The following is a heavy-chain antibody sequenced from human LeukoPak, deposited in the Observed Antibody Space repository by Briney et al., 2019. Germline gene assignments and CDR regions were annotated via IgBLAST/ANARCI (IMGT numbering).Heavy chain of an antibody. CDR1: GGSFSDYS. CDR3: ARVLGDTGNFDY. Sequence: SETLSLTCAVYGGSFSDYSWNWIRQPPGKGLEWIGDINHSGSTNYNPSLKSRVTISVDTSKNQFSLKLSSVTAADTAVYYCARVLGDTGNFDYWGQGTLVTVSS. CDR2: INHSGST. V-gene: IGHV4-34*01. J-gene: IGHJ4*02. D-gene: IGHD3-16*01.